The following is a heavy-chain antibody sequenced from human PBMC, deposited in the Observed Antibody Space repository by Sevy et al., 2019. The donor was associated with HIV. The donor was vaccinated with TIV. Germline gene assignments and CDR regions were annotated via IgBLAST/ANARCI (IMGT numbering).Heavy chain of an antibody. Sequence: GGSLRLSCAASGFTFSSYSMNWVRQAPGKGLEWVSSISGMSNYIYYADSVKGRFTISRDNAKNSLYLQMNSLRAEDTALYYCAREGSLRYFDLWGRGTLVTVSS. J-gene: IGHJ2*01. V-gene: IGHV3-21*04. D-gene: IGHD3-10*01. CDR1: GFTFSSYS. CDR2: ISGMSNYI. CDR3: AREGSLRYFDL.